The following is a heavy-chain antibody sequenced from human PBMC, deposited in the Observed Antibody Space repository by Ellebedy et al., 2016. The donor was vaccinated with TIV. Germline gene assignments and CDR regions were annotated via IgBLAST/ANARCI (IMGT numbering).Heavy chain of an antibody. CDR3: ARDPYNWNGPFDY. Sequence: GESLKISCAASGLTFSRYGMHWIRQAPDKGLEWVAVIWYDGSIKYLADSVKGRFTISRDNAKSTLYLQMNSLRAEDTAVYYCARDPYNWNGPFDYWGQGTLVTVSS. V-gene: IGHV3-33*01. J-gene: IGHJ4*02. CDR2: IWYDGSIK. CDR1: GLTFSRYG. D-gene: IGHD1-20*01.